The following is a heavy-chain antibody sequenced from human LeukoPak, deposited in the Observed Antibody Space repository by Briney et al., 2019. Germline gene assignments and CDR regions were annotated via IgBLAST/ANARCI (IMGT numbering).Heavy chain of an antibody. CDR3: ARYGDGPFDY. Sequence: PGGSLRLSCAASGFTFSSYTIHWVRQAPGKGLEWVTIISYDGSNKYYADSVKGRFTISRDNAKNSLYLQMNSLRAEDTAVYYCARYGDGPFDYWGQGTLVTVSS. CDR1: GFTFSSYT. D-gene: IGHD5-24*01. CDR2: ISYDGSNK. J-gene: IGHJ4*02. V-gene: IGHV3-30-3*01.